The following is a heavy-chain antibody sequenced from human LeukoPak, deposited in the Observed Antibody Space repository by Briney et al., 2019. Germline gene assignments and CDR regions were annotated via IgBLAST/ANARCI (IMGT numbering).Heavy chain of an antibody. D-gene: IGHD1-26*01. CDR2: ISAYNGNT. J-gene: IGHJ6*03. CDR1: GYTFTSYY. Sequence: ASVKVSCRASGYTFTSYYMHWVRQAPGQGLEWMGWISAYNGNTNYAQKLQGRVTMTTDTSTSTAYMELRSLRSDDTAVYYCAREDGSYYRYYYYYMGVWGKGTTVTISS. V-gene: IGHV1-18*04. CDR3: AREDGSYYRYYYYYMGV.